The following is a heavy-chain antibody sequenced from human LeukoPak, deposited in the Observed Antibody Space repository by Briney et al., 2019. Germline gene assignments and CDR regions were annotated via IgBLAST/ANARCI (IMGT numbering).Heavy chain of an antibody. CDR3: ARARYCSGGSCYSMNVRYYYYGMDV. Sequence: SGTLSLTCAVYGGSFSGYYWSWIRQPPGKGLEWIGEINHSGSTNYNPSLKSRVTISVDTSKNQFSLKLSSVTAADTAVYYCARARYCSGGSCYSMNVRYYYYGMDVWGQGTTVTVSS. CDR2: INHSGST. V-gene: IGHV4-34*01. J-gene: IGHJ6*02. D-gene: IGHD2-15*01. CDR1: GGSFSGYY.